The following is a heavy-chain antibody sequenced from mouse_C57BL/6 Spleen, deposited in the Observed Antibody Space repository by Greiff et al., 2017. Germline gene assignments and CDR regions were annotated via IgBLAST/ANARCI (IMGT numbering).Heavy chain of an antibody. Sequence: EVQLQQSGPELVKPGASVKISCKASGYTFTDYYMNWVKQSHGKSLEWIGDINPNNGGTSYNQKFKGKATLTVDKSSSTAYMELRSLTSEDSAVYYCARKGDYQYYFDYWGQGTTLTVSS. CDR1: GYTFTDYY. CDR2: INPNNGGT. V-gene: IGHV1-26*01. D-gene: IGHD2-4*01. J-gene: IGHJ2*01. CDR3: ARKGDYQYYFDY.